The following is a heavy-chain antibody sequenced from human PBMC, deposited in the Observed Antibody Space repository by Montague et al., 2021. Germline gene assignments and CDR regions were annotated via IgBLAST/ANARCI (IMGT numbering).Heavy chain of an antibody. CDR2: MRSSGSP. J-gene: IGHJ4*01. CDR3: GRDYWGSIDY. V-gene: IGHV4-59*02. CDR1: GGSVNGYD. Sequence: SETLSLTCSVSGGSVNGYDWRWIRQHPGKGLEWIGYMRSSGSPNYNPSFKSRLAISIDRSRNQFSLELSFVTAADTAIYFCGRDYWGSIDYWGHGILVTVSS. D-gene: IGHD7-27*01.